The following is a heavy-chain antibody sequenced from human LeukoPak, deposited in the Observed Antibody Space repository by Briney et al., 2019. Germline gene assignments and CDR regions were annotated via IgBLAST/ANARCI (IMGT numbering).Heavy chain of an antibody. CDR3: ARDLRVAANMDV. V-gene: IGHV3-53*01. D-gene: IGHD2-15*01. CDR2: IYSGGST. J-gene: IGHJ6*03. Sequence: GGSLRLSCAASGFTVSSNYMSWVRQAPGKGLEWVSVIYSGGSTYYADSVKGRFTISRDNSKNTLYLQMNSLRAEDTAVYYCARDLRVAANMDVWGEGTTVTVSS. CDR1: GFTVSSNY.